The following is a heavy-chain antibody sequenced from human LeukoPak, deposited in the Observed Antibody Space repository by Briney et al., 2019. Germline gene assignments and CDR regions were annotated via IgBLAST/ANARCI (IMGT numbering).Heavy chain of an antibody. CDR1: GYTFTSYG. D-gene: IGHD3-9*01. CDR3: ARDKAYYDILTGYHGAFDI. CDR2: ISAYNGNT. J-gene: IGHJ3*02. Sequence: ASVKVSCKASGYTFTSYGISWVRQAPGRGLEWMGWISAYNGNTNYAQKLQGRVTMTTDTSTSTAYMELRSLRSDDTAVYYCARDKAYYDILTGYHGAFDIWGQGTMVTVSS. V-gene: IGHV1-18*01.